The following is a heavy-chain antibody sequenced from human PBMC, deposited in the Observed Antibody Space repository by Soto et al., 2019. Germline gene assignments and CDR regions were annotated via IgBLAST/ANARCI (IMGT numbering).Heavy chain of an antibody. CDR3: ARGGYSSVYHY. CDR1: GYTFTSFD. J-gene: IGHJ4*02. D-gene: IGHD3-22*01. CDR2: TTASNTHT. Sequence: QVQLLQSGTEVKEPGASVKVSCKASGYTFTSFDISWVRQAPGQGLEWVGWTTASNTHTNYAQKLQGRVTMTTDTSPTTEYMELRSQRSHDTAIYYCARGGYSSVYHYWGQGTLVTVSS. V-gene: IGHV1-18*04.